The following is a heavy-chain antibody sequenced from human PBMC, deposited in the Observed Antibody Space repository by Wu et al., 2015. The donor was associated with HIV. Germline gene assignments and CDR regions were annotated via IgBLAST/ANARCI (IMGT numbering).Heavy chain of an antibody. CDR1: GDTFKYYA. J-gene: IGHJ4*02. CDR3: ATERTVAITHFDS. Sequence: QVHLVQSGAEVKKPGSSVKVSCKTSGDTFKYYAMNWVRQAPGQGLEWMGRIIPMLGIANYAQIFQGRFTITADKFTNTAYMELSSLRSDDTAVYYCATERTVAITHFDSWDQGTLVTVSS. V-gene: IGHV1-69*04. D-gene: IGHD5-12*01. CDR2: IIPMLGIA.